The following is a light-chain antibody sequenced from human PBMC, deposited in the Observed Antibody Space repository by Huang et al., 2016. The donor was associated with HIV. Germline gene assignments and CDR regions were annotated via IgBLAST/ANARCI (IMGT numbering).Light chain of an antibody. CDR2: SAS. V-gene: IGKV3-20*01. J-gene: IGKJ2*01. CDR3: HQYGSSPPNT. Sequence: IVLTQSPGTLSLSPGARATLSCRAMQSISSSFLAWFQQKPGQAPRLLIYSASSRAAGIPDRFGGSGSGTDFTLTINRLEPEDSAVYYCHQYGSSPPNTFGQGTKLEIK. CDR1: QSISSSF.